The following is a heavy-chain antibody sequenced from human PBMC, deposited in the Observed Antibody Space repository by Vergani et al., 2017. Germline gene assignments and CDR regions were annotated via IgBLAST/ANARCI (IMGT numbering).Heavy chain of an antibody. CDR2: IDHTGRP. D-gene: IGHD4-11*01. CDR1: GGSFTSYH. Sequence: QVQLQQWGGGLLKPSETLSLTFVVNGGSFTSYHWTWIRPSPGEGLEWVGDIDHTGRPDYNPSLKSRLTMSVDKSRNQFSLTLNSVTATDTAIYFCARVNTETNGHLYYYYYMDVWGQGTAVTVS. V-gene: IGHV4-34*01. CDR3: ARVNTETNGHLYYYYYMDV. J-gene: IGHJ6*03.